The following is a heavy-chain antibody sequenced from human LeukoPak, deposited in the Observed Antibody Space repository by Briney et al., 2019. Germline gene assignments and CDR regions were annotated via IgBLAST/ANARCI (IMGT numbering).Heavy chain of an antibody. CDR3: ARIPTVEDWFDP. Sequence: APVKVSCKASGYTFTSYGISWVRQAPGQGLEWMGWISAYNGNTNYAQKLQGRVTMTTDTSTSTAYMELRSLRSDDTAVYYCARIPTVEDWFDPWGQGTLVTVSS. CDR1: GYTFTSYG. J-gene: IGHJ5*02. CDR2: ISAYNGNT. V-gene: IGHV1-18*01. D-gene: IGHD4-23*01.